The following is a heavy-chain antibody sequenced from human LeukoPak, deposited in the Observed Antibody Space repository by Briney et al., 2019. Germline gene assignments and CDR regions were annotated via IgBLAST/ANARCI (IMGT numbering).Heavy chain of an antibody. CDR1: GITFSSYW. V-gene: IGHV3-74*01. CDR3: AKLYSRYEDYYYGMDV. Sequence: PGGSLRLSCTASGITFSSYWMHWVRQAPGKALVWFSRINSDASSTSYADSVRGRFTISRDNSTNTLYLQMNSLRAEDTAVYYCAKLYSRYEDYYYGMDVWGQGTTVTVSS. CDR2: INSDASST. D-gene: IGHD5-12*01. J-gene: IGHJ6*02.